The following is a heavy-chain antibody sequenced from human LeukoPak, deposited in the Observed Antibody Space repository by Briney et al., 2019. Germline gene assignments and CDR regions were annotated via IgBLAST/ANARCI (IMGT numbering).Heavy chain of an antibody. CDR3: ARGVTGTTIGTFDI. V-gene: IGHV4-34*01. CDR1: GGSFSGYY. Sequence: SETLSLTCAVYGGSFSGYYWSWIRQPPGKGLEWIGEINHSGSTNYNPSLKSRVTISVDTSKKQFSLKLSSVTAADTAVYYCARGVTGTTIGTFDIWGQGTMVTVSS. CDR2: INHSGST. J-gene: IGHJ3*02. D-gene: IGHD1-20*01.